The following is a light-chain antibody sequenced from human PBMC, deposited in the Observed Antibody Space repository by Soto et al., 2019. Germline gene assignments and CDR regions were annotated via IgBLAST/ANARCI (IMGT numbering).Light chain of an antibody. Sequence: EIVLTQSPGTLSLSPGERATLSCRASQSVSSSYLAWYQQKPGQAPRLLIYGASSRATGIPDRFSGSGSGTDFTLTISRLEPEDFAVYYCKQYGSSRIPSGKGTQLEIK. CDR1: QSVSSSY. V-gene: IGKV3-20*01. J-gene: IGKJ5*01. CDR3: KQYGSSRIP. CDR2: GAS.